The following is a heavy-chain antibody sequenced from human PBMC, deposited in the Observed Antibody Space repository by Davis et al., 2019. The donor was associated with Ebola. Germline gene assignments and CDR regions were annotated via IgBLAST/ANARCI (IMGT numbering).Heavy chain of an antibody. V-gene: IGHV3-53*05. J-gene: IGHJ2*01. CDR1: GFIVSAKY. Sequence: PGGSLRLSCAASGFIVSAKYMSWVRQAPGKGLEWVSVIYRDGRTYHADSVKGRFTISRDNSKNTVYLQMNSLRAEDTALYYCAKDKTMATQYWYFDLWGRGTLVTVSS. CDR2: IYRDGRT. D-gene: IGHD4/OR15-4a*01. CDR3: AKDKTMATQYWYFDL.